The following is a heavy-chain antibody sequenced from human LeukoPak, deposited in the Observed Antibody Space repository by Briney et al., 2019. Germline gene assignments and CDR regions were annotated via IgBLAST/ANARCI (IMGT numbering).Heavy chain of an antibody. CDR2: IIPIFGTA. CDR1: GGTFSSYA. D-gene: IGHD1-26*01. J-gene: IGHJ6*03. Sequence: SVKVSCKASGGTFSSYAISWVRQAPGQGLEWMGGIIPIFGTANYAQKFQGRVTITTDESTSTAYMELSSLRSEDTAVYYCARDNVGATNYYYYMDVWGKGTTVTVSS. CDR3: ARDNVGATNYYYYMDV. V-gene: IGHV1-69*05.